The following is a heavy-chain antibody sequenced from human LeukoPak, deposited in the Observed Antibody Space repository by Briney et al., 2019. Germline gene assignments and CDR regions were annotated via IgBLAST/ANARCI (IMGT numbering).Heavy chain of an antibody. CDR3: ARGGIQVSGIDEFDY. CDR2: IGIRGDT. V-gene: IGHV3-13*01. J-gene: IGHJ4*02. Sequence: RRSLRLSSAASGFTFIDYDMHWVRHVIGKGLEWDSAIGIRGDTHYAGSVKGRFTISRENAESSLYLQMNSLRAEDTAVYYCARGGIQVSGIDEFDYWGQGTLVTVSS. D-gene: IGHD6-19*01. CDR1: GFTFIDYD.